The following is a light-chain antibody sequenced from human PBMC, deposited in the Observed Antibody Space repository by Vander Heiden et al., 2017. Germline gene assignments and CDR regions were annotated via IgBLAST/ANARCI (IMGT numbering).Light chain of an antibody. CDR1: QSISSY. Sequence: DSHMTQSPSSLSASLGDRVTITCLASQSISSYLNWYQQKPGKSPKLLIYDASSLQSGVPSRFSGSGSGTDFTLTISSLQPEDFATYYCQQSYSTPITFGQGTRLEIK. CDR3: QQSYSTPIT. J-gene: IGKJ5*01. V-gene: IGKV1-39*01. CDR2: DAS.